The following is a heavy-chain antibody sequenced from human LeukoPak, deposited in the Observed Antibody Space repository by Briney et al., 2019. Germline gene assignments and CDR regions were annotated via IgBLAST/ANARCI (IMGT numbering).Heavy chain of an antibody. J-gene: IGHJ4*02. V-gene: IGHV1-24*01. Sequence: GASVKVSCKVSGYTLTELSMHWVRQAPGKGLEWMGGFDPEDGETIYAQKFQGRVTMTEDTSTDTAYMDLSSLRSEDTAVYYRVTVPYSNGWHYFDYWGQGTLVTVSS. CDR1: GYTLTELS. CDR2: FDPEDGET. D-gene: IGHD6-19*01. CDR3: VTVPYSNGWHYFDY.